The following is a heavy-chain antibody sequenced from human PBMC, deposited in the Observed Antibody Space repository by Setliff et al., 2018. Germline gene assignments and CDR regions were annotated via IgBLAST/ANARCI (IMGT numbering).Heavy chain of an antibody. V-gene: IGHV1-46*01. J-gene: IGHJ4*02. Sequence: ASVKVSCKASGYTFTTYYMHWVRQAPGQGLEWMGVINPGDGSTTYAQKFQGRVTMTRDTSTSTVYMELSSLRSEDTAVYYCARILGYCSGGSCYVPYWGQGTLVTV. D-gene: IGHD2-15*01. CDR2: INPGDGST. CDR1: GYTFTTYY. CDR3: ARILGYCSGGSCYVPY.